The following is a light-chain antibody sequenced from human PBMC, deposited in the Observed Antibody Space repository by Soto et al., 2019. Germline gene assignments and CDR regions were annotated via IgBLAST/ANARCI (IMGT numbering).Light chain of an antibody. CDR2: LNSDGSH. Sequence: QSVLTQPPSASASLGASVKLTCTLSSGHNSYAIAWHQQQPEKGPRYLMKLNSDGSHSKGDGIPDRFSGSSSGAERYLTISSLQSEDEVDYYCQTWSTDIRVFGGGTKLTVL. V-gene: IGLV4-69*01. CDR1: SGHNSYA. CDR3: QTWSTDIRV. J-gene: IGLJ3*02.